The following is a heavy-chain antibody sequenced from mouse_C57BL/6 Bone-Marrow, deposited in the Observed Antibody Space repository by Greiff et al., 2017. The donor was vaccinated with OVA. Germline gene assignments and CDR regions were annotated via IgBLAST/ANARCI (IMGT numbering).Heavy chain of an antibody. CDR3: ARSNYDHYYAMDY. V-gene: IGHV1-7*01. J-gene: IGHJ4*01. CDR1: GYTFTSYW. Sequence: VQLQQSGADLAKPGASVKLSCKASGYTFTSYWLHWVKQRPGQGLEWIGYINPSSGYTKYNQKFKDKTTLTADKSSSTAYMQLSSLTYEDSAVYYCARSNYDHYYAMDYWGQGTSVTVSS. D-gene: IGHD2-4*01. CDR2: INPSSGYT.